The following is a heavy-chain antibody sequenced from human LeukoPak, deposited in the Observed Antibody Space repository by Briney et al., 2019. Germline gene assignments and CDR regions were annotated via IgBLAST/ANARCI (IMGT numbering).Heavy chain of an antibody. CDR3: ARHDRGWFDP. Sequence: SETLSLTCIVSGGSVSSYYWSWIRQPPGKGLEWIGYIYYSGSTNYNPSLKSRVTISVDTSKNQFSLKLSSVTAADTALYYCARHDRGWFDPWGQGTLVTVSS. J-gene: IGHJ5*02. CDR2: IYYSGST. V-gene: IGHV4-59*08. CDR1: GGSVSSYY.